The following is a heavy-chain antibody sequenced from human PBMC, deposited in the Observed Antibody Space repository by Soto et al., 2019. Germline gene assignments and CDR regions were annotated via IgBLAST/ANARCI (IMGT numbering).Heavy chain of an antibody. V-gene: IGHV4-34*01. Sequence: SETLSLTCAVYGGSFSGYYWSWIRQPPGKGLEWIGEINHSGSTNYNPSLKSRVTISVDTSKNQFSLRLSSVTAADTAVYYCARGQRGGDYDYWGQGTLVTVSS. D-gene: IGHD4-17*01. CDR2: INHSGST. J-gene: IGHJ4*02. CDR1: GGSFSGYY. CDR3: ARGQRGGDYDY.